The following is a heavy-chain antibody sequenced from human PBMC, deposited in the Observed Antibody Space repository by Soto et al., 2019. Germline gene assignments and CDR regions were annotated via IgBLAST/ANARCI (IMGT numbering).Heavy chain of an antibody. CDR1: GGSINSGVYY. Sequence: LSLTCTVSGGSINSGVYYWNWIRQHPGKGLEWVSYISLSRGYTKYADSVKGRFTISRDNAKSSLYLQMSSLRAEDTAVYYCARSVDLDYWGQGTLVTVSS. CDR3: ARSVDLDY. J-gene: IGHJ4*02. D-gene: IGHD2-15*01. CDR2: ISLSRGYT. V-gene: IGHV3-11*06.